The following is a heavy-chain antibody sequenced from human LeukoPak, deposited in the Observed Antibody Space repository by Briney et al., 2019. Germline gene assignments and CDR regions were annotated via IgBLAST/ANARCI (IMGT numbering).Heavy chain of an antibody. Sequence: ASVKVSCKASGYTFTSYAMHWVRQAPGQRLEWMGWINAGNGNTKYSQKFQGRVTITRDTSASTAYMELSSLRSEDTAVYYCARDRGMVRFGEFDYWGQGTLVTVSS. CDR2: INAGNGNT. D-gene: IGHD3-10*01. V-gene: IGHV1-3*01. CDR3: ARDRGMVRFGEFDY. J-gene: IGHJ4*02. CDR1: GYTFTSYA.